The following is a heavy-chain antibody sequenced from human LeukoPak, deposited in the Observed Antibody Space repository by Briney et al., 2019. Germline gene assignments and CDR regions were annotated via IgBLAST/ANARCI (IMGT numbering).Heavy chain of an antibody. CDR1: GFTFSIYA. J-gene: IGHJ5*02. V-gene: IGHV3-23*01. Sequence: PGGSLRLSCAASGFTFSIYAMSWLRQAPGKGLEWVSSISRSGGSTYYAAPVKGRFTISRDNSKNTLYLTLNTLSAADTAVYYCAKGVTIFGVVGDKWFDTWGQGTMVTVSS. CDR2: ISRSGGST. D-gene: IGHD3-3*01. CDR3: AKGVTIFGVVGDKWFDT.